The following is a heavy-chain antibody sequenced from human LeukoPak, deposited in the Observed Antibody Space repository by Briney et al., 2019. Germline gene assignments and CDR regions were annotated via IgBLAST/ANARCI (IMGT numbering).Heavy chain of an antibody. V-gene: IGHV1-2*04. D-gene: IGHD3-22*01. CDR1: GYTFTGYY. Sequence: GASVKVSCKASGYTFTGYYMHWVRQAPGQGLEWMGWVNPNSGGTNYAQKFQGWVTMTRDTSISTAYMELSRLRSDDTAVYYCARAGGAPPDYYDSSGYPDAFDIWGQGTMVTVSS. CDR2: VNPNSGGT. CDR3: ARAGGAPPDYYDSSGYPDAFDI. J-gene: IGHJ3*02.